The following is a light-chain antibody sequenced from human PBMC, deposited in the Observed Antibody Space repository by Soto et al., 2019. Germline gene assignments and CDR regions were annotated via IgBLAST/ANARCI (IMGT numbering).Light chain of an antibody. Sequence: ILFTQSPATLSLSPGGKDTLSCRASQSVSSYLAWYQQKPGQAPRLLIYDASNRATGIPARFSGSGSGTDFTLTISSLEPEDFAVYYCQQRSNWPPEGTFGQGTKVDIK. V-gene: IGKV3-11*01. CDR2: DAS. CDR1: QSVSSY. CDR3: QQRSNWPPEGT. J-gene: IGKJ1*01.